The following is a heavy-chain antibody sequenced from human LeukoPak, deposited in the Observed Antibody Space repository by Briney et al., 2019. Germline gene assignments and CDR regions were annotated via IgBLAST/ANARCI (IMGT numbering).Heavy chain of an antibody. CDR3: ARDPER. V-gene: IGHV4-38-2*02. Sequence: SETLSLTRTVSGYSISSGYYWGWIRQPPGKGLEWIGSVYHSGSTYYNPSLKSRVTISVDTSKNQFSLKLSSVTAADTAVYYCARDPERWGQGTLVTVSS. CDR1: GYSISSGYY. CDR2: VYHSGST. J-gene: IGHJ4*02.